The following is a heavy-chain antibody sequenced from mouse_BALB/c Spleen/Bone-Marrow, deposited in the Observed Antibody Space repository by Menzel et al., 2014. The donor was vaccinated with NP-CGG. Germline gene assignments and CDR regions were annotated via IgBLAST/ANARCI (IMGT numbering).Heavy chain of an antibody. Sequence: EVQLQQSGPELEKPGASVKMSCKASGYSFTDYNMNWVKQSNGKSLEWIGNIDPSSGGTTYNQKFKGKATLTVDKSSSTVYMQLKSLTSEDSAVYYCARGHDGYRTWFAYWGQGTLVTVSA. CDR2: IDPSSGGT. CDR3: ARGHDGYRTWFAY. CDR1: GYSFTDYN. D-gene: IGHD2-3*01. J-gene: IGHJ3*01. V-gene: IGHV1-39*01.